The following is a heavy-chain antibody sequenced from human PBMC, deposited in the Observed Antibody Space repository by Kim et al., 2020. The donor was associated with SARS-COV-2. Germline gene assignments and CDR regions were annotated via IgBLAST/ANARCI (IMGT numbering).Heavy chain of an antibody. D-gene: IGHD6-6*01. CDR3: ARDMVGSSGPYFYYGIDV. V-gene: IGHV3-43*01. CDR1: GFTFDDYT. J-gene: IGHJ6*02. Sequence: GGSLRLSCAAPGFTFDDYTMHWVRRAPGKGLEWVSLISWDGGRTYYEDSVKGRFTISRDNSKNSLFLQMNSLRTEDTALYYCARDMVGSSGPYFYYGIDVWDQGTTVTASS. CDR2: ISWDGGRT.